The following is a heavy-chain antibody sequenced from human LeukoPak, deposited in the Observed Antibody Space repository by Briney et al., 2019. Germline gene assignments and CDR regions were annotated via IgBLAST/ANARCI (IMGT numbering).Heavy chain of an antibody. CDR1: GGSISSYY. D-gene: IGHD3-22*01. CDR2: IYYSGST. V-gene: IGHV4-59*01. J-gene: IGHJ4*02. CDR3: ARGSAYSH. Sequence: SETLSLTCTVSGGSISSYYWSWIRQPPGKGLEWIGYIYYSGSTNYNPSLKSRVTISVDTSKNQFSLKLSSVTAEDTAVYYCARGSAYSHWGQGTLVTVSS.